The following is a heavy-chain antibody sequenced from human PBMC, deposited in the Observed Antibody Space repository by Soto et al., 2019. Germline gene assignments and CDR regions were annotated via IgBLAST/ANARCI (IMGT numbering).Heavy chain of an antibody. CDR1: GFTFTNFV. J-gene: IGHJ4*03. V-gene: IGHV3-23*01. CDR3: TKDLGYSYGHGFFDS. D-gene: IGHD5-18*01. Sequence: SGGSLRLSCAASGFTFTNFVMGWVRQTPGKGLEWVSTISDSGDVTYYADSVKGRFTISRDSSKSTLYLHLNSLRAEDTAVYYCTKDLGYSYGHGFFDSWGRGTLVTVSS. CDR2: ISDSGDVT.